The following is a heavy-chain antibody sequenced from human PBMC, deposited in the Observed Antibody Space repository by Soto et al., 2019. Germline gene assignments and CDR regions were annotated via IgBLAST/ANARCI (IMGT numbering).Heavy chain of an antibody. J-gene: IGHJ4*02. CDR1: VLTYSSYR. V-gene: IGHV3-33*01. Sequence: SLRLSCAASVLTYSSYRMHPDHRAPGKGIEWVAVIWYDGSNKYYADSVKGRFTISRDNSKNTLYLQMKSLRAEDTAVYYCATSSAHLVHRIFDYWGQGTLDTVSS. CDR2: IWYDGSNK. CDR3: ATSSAHLVHRIFDY. D-gene: IGHD6-19*01.